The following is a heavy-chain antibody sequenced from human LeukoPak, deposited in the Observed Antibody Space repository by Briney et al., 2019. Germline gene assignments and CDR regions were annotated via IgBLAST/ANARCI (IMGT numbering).Heavy chain of an antibody. V-gene: IGHV3-30*04. J-gene: IGHJ4*02. CDR2: ISYDGSNK. CDR3: ARDNYYDSRGVFDY. CDR1: GFTFSSYA. Sequence: GGSLRLSCAASGFTFSSYAMHWVRQAPGKGLEWVAVISYDGSNKYYADSVKGRFTISRDNSKNTLYLQMNSLRAEDTAVYYCARDNYYDSRGVFDYWGQGTLVTVSS. D-gene: IGHD3-22*01.